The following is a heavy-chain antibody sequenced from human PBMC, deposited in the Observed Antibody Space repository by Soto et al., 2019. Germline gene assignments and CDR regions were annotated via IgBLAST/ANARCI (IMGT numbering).Heavy chain of an antibody. CDR1: GFTFSLYG. V-gene: IGHV3-30*18. CDR2: ISDDGSNX. CDR3: AKDWGYGDYVFDF. J-gene: IGHJ4*02. Sequence: GGSLRLSCAASGFTFSLYGIHWVXXXPGKGLEWVXXISDDGSNXXXXXXXXXXXXXXXXNXXXTLYLQMNSLGPEDTAVYFYAKDWGYGDYVFDFSGQAPLLTVST. D-gene: IGHD4-17*01.